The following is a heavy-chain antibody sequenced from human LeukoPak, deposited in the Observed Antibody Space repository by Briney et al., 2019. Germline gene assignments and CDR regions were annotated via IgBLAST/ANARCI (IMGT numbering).Heavy chain of an antibody. Sequence: GGSLRLSCADSAFASRINVMSWVRQAPGEGLEWVSAINGGGSVTVYADSVKGRFTISRDNSKNTLYLQMNSLRAEDTAVYYCAKDNRYCSGGSCKGDFQHWGQGTLVTVSS. V-gene: IGHV3-23*01. D-gene: IGHD2-15*01. CDR1: AFASRINV. CDR3: AKDNRYCSGGSCKGDFQH. J-gene: IGHJ1*01. CDR2: INGGGSVT.